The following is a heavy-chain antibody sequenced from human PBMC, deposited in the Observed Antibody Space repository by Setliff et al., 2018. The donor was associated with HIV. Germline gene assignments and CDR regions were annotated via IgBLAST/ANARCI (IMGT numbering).Heavy chain of an antibody. CDR1: GGSISSSSYY. D-gene: IGHD5-18*01. CDR3: AMTGYSATWYLDL. V-gene: IGHV4-39*01. J-gene: IGHJ4*02. Sequence: SETLSLTCTVSGGSISSSSYYWAWIRQPPGRGPEWIGSFSYSDTGTSHYNPSLKSRVTTFADTSKNQFSLFLSSVTAADTGVYYCAMTGYSATWYLDLWGQGTLVTVSS. CDR2: FSYSDTGTS.